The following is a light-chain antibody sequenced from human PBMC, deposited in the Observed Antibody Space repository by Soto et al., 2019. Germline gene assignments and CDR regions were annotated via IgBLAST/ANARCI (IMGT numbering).Light chain of an antibody. J-gene: IGKJ4*01. CDR2: DAS. CDR3: QQRTNWPLT. CDR1: QSVDKY. V-gene: IGKV3-11*01. Sequence: EIMLTQSPATLSFSPGERATLSCRASQSVDKYLVWYQQKPGQAPRLLIYDASSRATGIPARFSGSGSGTDFTLTITSLEPEDFAVYYCQQRTNWPLTFGGGTKLEIK.